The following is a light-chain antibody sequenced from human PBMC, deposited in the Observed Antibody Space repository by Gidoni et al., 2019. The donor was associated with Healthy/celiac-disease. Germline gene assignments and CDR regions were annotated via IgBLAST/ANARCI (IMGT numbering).Light chain of an antibody. CDR1: QSVSSN. CDR2: GAS. CDR3: QQYNNWPPWT. V-gene: IGKV3-15*01. Sequence: EIVMTQSPATLSVSAGERATLSCRASQSVSSNLAWYQQKPGQAPRLLIYGASTRATGIPARFSGSGSGTEFTLTISSLQSEDFAVYYCQQYNNWPPWTFXXXTKVEIK. J-gene: IGKJ1*01.